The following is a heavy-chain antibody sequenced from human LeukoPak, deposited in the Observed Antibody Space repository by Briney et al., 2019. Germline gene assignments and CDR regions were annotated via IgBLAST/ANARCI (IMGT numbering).Heavy chain of an antibody. J-gene: IGHJ6*03. CDR1: GYTFTSYD. D-gene: IGHD5-12*01. CDR3: ARGKWLRSTYYYYYMDV. CDR2: MNPNSGNT. Sequence: AASVKVSCKASGYTFTSYDINWVRQATGQGLEWMGWMNPNSGNTGYAQKFQGRVTMTRNTSISTAYMELSSLRSEDTAVYYCARGKWLRSTYYYYYMDVWGKGTTVTISS. V-gene: IGHV1-8*01.